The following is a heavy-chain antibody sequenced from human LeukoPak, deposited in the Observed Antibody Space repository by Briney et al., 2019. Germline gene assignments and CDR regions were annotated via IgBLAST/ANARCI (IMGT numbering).Heavy chain of an antibody. CDR3: ARDGWLVDY. J-gene: IGHJ4*02. V-gene: IGHV3-7*03. Sequence: GGSLRLSCAASGFNFSSYWMSWVRQAPGKGLEWVANIKQDGSEKYYVDSVKGRFTISRDNAKNSLYLQINSLRAEGTAVYYCARDGWLVDYWGQGTLVTVSS. CDR1: GFNFSSYW. D-gene: IGHD6-19*01. CDR2: IKQDGSEK.